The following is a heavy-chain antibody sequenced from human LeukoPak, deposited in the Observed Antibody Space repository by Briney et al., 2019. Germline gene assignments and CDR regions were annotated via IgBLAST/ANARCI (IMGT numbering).Heavy chain of an antibody. Sequence: PGGSLRLSCAASGFTFSSYAMNWVRQAPGKGLEWVSDISGSGGSTYYADFVKGRFTISRDNSKNTLYLQMNSLRAEDTAVYYCAKDPGVVPAHYFDYWGQGTLVTVSS. J-gene: IGHJ4*02. V-gene: IGHV3-23*01. CDR2: ISGSGGST. D-gene: IGHD2-2*01. CDR1: GFTFSSYA. CDR3: AKDPGVVPAHYFDY.